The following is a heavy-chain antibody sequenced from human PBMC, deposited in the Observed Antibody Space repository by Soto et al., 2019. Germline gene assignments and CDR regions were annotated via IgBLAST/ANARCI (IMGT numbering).Heavy chain of an antibody. CDR1: GGSISSYY. V-gene: IGHV4-59*01. D-gene: IGHD6-13*01. Sequence: SETLSLTCTVSGGSISSYYWTWIRQPPGKGLEWIGYIYDSGTTDYNPSLKSRVTISIDTFKNQFSLRLSSVTAADTAVYYCARFYSSSWYLDYWGQGTLVTVSS. CDR2: IYDSGTT. J-gene: IGHJ4*02. CDR3: ARFYSSSWYLDY.